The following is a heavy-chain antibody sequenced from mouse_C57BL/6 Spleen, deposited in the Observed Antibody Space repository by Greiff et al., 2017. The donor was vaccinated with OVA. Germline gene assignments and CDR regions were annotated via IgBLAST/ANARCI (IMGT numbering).Heavy chain of an antibody. Sequence: QVQLQQSGAELVKPGASVKLSCKASGYTFTSYWMHWVKQRPGQGLEWIGMIHPNSGSTNYNEKFKSKATLTVDKSSSTAYMQLSSLTSEDSAVYYCARDELRLLFAYWGQGTLVTVSA. V-gene: IGHV1-64*01. CDR3: ARDELRLLFAY. CDR2: IHPNSGST. D-gene: IGHD3-2*02. CDR1: GYTFTSYW. J-gene: IGHJ3*01.